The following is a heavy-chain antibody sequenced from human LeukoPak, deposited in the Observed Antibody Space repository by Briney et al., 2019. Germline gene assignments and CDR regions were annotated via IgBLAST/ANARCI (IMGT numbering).Heavy chain of an antibody. V-gene: IGHV4-59*11. CDR1: DGSISSHY. J-gene: IGHJ4*02. D-gene: IGHD5-24*01. Sequence: SETLSLTCTVSDGSISSHYWSWIRQPPGKGLEWIGYIYYSGSTNYNPSLKSRVTMSVDTSKNQFSLKLSSVTAADTAVYYCASGMATITPFDYWGQGTLVTVSS. CDR2: IYYSGST. CDR3: ASGMATITPFDY.